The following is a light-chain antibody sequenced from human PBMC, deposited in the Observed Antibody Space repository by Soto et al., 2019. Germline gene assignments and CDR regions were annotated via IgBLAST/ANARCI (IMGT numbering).Light chain of an antibody. J-gene: IGKJ1*01. CDR2: YTS. CDR1: QYVGTR. V-gene: IGKV3-11*01. Sequence: QTLITRNSSRVQTAALSCRASQYVGTRLAWYQHKPGQAPRLLIYYTSNRATGIPARFSGSGSGTDFTLTITSLAHEEFAIYYCHQRQRWPRAFGQGNKV. CDR3: HQRQRWPRA.